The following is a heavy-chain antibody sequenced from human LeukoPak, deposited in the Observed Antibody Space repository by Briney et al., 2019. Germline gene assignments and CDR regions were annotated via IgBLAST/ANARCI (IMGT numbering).Heavy chain of an antibody. CDR3: AVSQQLHEDWFDP. D-gene: IGHD6-13*01. V-gene: IGHV3-21*01. CDR1: GFTFSSYS. CDR2: ISSSSSYI. J-gene: IGHJ5*02. Sequence: GGSLRLSCAASGFTFSSYSMNWVRQAPGKGLEWVSSISSSSSYIYYADSVKGRFTISRDNAKNSLYLQMNSLRAEDTAVYYCAVSQQLHEDWFDPWGQGTLVTVSS.